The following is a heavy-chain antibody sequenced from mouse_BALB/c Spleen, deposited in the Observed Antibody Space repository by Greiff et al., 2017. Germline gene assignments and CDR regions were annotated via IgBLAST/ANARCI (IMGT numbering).Heavy chain of an antibody. D-gene: IGHD1-1*01. CDR2: IDPENGDT. CDR1: GFYFNDYY. J-gene: IGHJ3*01. Sequence: VQLKESGAELVRPGASVKLSCTASGFYFNDYYMHWVKQRPEQGLEWIGWIDPENGDTEYAPKFQGKATMAADTSSNTAYLQLRSLPSEDTAVEYCAVSAREGSTAWFDYWGQGTLVTVAA. CDR3: AVSAREGSTAWFDY. V-gene: IGHV14-4*02.